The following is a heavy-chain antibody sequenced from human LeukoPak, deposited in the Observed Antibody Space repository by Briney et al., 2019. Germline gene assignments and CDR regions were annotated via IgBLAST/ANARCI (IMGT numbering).Heavy chain of an antibody. CDR3: AKGFNYYASGSHFDS. V-gene: IGHV3-23*01. J-gene: IGHJ4*02. D-gene: IGHD3-10*01. CDR1: GFTFNSYV. Sequence: GGSLRLSCAASGFTFNSYVMNWVRRAPGKGLEWVSGIIGSGRSTYYADSVKGRFSISRDNSKNTVYLQMNSLRVEDTAVYFCAKGFNYYASGSHFDSWGQGTLVTVSS. CDR2: IIGSGRST.